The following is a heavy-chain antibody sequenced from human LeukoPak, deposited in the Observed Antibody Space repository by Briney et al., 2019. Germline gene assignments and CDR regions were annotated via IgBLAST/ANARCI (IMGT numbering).Heavy chain of an antibody. Sequence: ASVKVSCKTSGYSFTGYYIHWVRQAPGQGLEWMGRINPNSGGPNYGQKFQGTVTMTRDTSISTAYLELSNLRSDDTAAYYCVRGYSYGFYFDYWGQGSLVTVSS. CDR1: GYSFTGYY. D-gene: IGHD5-18*01. CDR2: INPNSGGP. V-gene: IGHV1-2*06. CDR3: VRGYSYGFYFDY. J-gene: IGHJ4*02.